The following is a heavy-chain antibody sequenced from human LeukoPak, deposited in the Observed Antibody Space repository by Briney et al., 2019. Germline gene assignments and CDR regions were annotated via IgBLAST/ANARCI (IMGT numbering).Heavy chain of an antibody. D-gene: IGHD2-15*01. V-gene: IGHV5-51*01. CDR2: SYPGDSDT. J-gene: IGHJ4*02. CDR3: ARYRYCSGGNCYGPDY. CDR1: GYSFTRYY. Sequence: GESLQISCKGSGYSFTRYYIGWVRQMPGKGLEWMGISYPGDSDTRYSPSFQGQVTISADKSISTAYLQWSSLKASDTAMYYCARYRYCSGGNCYGPDYWGQGTLVTVSS.